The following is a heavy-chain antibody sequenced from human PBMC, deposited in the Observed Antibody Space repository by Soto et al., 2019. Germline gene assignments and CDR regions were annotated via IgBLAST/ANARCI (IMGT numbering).Heavy chain of an antibody. CDR3: AKEIGDSNDYPLDY. V-gene: IGHV3-30*18. CDR2: ISYDGSSK. Sequence: QVQLVESGGGVVQPGRSLRLSCAAYGFTFSSLGMHWVRQAPGKGLEWVAIISYDGSSKYYADSVKGRFTISRDNSKNTLDLQLNSLRTEDTAVYYCAKEIGDSNDYPLDYWGQGTLVTVSS. D-gene: IGHD4-4*01. J-gene: IGHJ4*02. CDR1: GFTFSSLG.